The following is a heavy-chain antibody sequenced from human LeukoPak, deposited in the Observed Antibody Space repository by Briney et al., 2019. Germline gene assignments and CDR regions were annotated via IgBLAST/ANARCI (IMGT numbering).Heavy chain of an antibody. J-gene: IGHJ5*02. CDR3: ARDWYYYDSSGYYYVDWFDP. Sequence: ASVKVSCKASGYTFTGYYMHWVRQAPGQGLEWMGRINPNSGGTNYAQKFQGRVTMTRDTSIRTAYMELSRLRSDDTAVYYCARDWYYYDSSGYYYVDWFDPWGQGTLVTVSS. D-gene: IGHD3-22*01. CDR2: INPNSGGT. V-gene: IGHV1-2*06. CDR1: GYTFTGYY.